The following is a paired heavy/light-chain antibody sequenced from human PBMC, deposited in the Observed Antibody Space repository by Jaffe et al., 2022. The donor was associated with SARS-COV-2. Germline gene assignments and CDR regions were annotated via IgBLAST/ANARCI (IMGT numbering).Light chain of an antibody. Sequence: DIVMTQTPLSSPVTLGQPASISCRSSQSLVHSDGNTYLSWLQQRPGQPPRLLIYKISNRFSGVPDRFSGSGAGTDFTLKISRVEAEDVGVYYCMQATQFPLYTFGQGTKLEIK. CDR1: QSLVHSDGNTY. J-gene: IGKJ2*01. CDR3: MQATQFPLYT. CDR2: KIS. V-gene: IGKV2-24*01.
Heavy chain of an antibody. V-gene: IGHV1-69*01. D-gene: IGHD3-3*01. Sequence: QVQLVQSGAEVKKPGSSVKVSCKASGGTFSSYAISWVRQAPGQGLEWMGGIIPIFGTANYAQKFQGRVTITADESTSTAYMELSSLRSEDTAVYYCARTPTIFGVVANPVYYYYGMDVWGQGTTVTVSS. CDR1: GGTFSSYA. CDR3: ARTPTIFGVVANPVYYYYGMDV. J-gene: IGHJ6*02. CDR2: IIPIFGTA.